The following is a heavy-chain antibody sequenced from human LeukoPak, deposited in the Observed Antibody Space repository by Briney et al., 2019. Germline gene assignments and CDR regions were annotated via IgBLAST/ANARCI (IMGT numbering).Heavy chain of an antibody. D-gene: IGHD1-26*01. Sequence: PGGSLRLSCAASGLTFSSYGMHWVRHAPGKGLEWVASISYDGSNKYYADSVKGRFTISRDNSKNTLYLQMNSLRAEDTAVYYCAKDPWGDSGSYYGAFDYWGQGTLVTVSS. V-gene: IGHV3-30*18. CDR3: AKDPWGDSGSYYGAFDY. CDR1: GLTFSSYG. J-gene: IGHJ4*02. CDR2: ISYDGSNK.